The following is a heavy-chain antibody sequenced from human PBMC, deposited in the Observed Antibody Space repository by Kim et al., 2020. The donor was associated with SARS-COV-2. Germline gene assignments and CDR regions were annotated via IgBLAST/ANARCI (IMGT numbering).Heavy chain of an antibody. V-gene: IGHV3-73*01. Sequence: GGSLRLSCAASGFTFSGSAMHWVRQASGKGLEWVGRIRSKANSYATAYAASVKGRFTISRDDSKNTAYLQMNSLKTEDTAVYYCTRRLVVVAATAPRPVDWGQGTLVTVSS. CDR1: GFTFSGSA. CDR3: TRRLVVVAATAPRPVD. CDR2: IRSKANSYAT. D-gene: IGHD2-15*01. J-gene: IGHJ4*02.